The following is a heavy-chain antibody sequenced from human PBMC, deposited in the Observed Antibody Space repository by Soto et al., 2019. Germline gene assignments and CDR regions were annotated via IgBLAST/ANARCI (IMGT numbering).Heavy chain of an antibody. CDR1: GYTFFTYD. D-gene: IGHD5-12*01. V-gene: IGHV1-18*01. Sequence: QVHLVQSGVEVKTPGASVKVSCQASGYTFFTYDISWVRQAPGQGLEWMGGSSTYSGDTKYAQNFQGRVTITTDTSTTTASQELRSLRADATAVYYCARHHVPTTSENWFDPWGQGTLVTVSS. CDR3: ARHHVPTTSENWFDP. J-gene: IGHJ5*02. CDR2: SSTYSGDT.